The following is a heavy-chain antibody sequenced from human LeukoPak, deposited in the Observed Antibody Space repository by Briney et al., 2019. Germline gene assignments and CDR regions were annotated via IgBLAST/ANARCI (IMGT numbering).Heavy chain of an antibody. CDR2: IYPGDSDT. V-gene: IGHV5-51*01. CDR1: GYSFTSYW. J-gene: IGHJ3*02. D-gene: IGHD2-8*01. Sequence: GESLKISCKGCGYSFTSYWIGWVRQMPGKGLEWMGIIYPGDSDTRYSPSFQGQVTISADKSISTAYLQWSSLKASDTAMYYCATRYCTNGVCYQNDAFDIWGQGTMVTVSS. CDR3: ATRYCTNGVCYQNDAFDI.